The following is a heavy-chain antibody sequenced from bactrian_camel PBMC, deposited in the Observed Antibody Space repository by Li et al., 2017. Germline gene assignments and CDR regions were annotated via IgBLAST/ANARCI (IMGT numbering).Heavy chain of an antibody. V-gene: IGHV3S1*01. Sequence: HVQLVESGGDSVQPGGSLRLSCKSNVYTSGFWCMGWFRQAPGEEREGIAHIDDDGVTTYADSVKGRFTASRDNVRNTMSLQMINLKPTDTAVYYCVTDITYRDYASWNYWGQGTQVTVS. J-gene: IGHJ4*01. CDR3: VTDITYRDYASWNY. D-gene: IGHD1*01. CDR1: VYTSGFWC. CDR2: IDDDGVTT.